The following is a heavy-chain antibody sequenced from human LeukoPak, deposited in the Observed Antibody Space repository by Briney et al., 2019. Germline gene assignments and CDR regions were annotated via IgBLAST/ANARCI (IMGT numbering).Heavy chain of an antibody. CDR2: IRYDGSNR. Sequence: GGSLRLSCAASGFTFSSYGMHWVRQAPGKGLEWVAFIRYDGSNRYYADSVKCRFTISRDNSKNTLYLQMNSLRAEDTAVYYCARTYYYDSSGYWALDYWGQGTLVTVSS. CDR1: GFTFSSYG. D-gene: IGHD3-22*01. J-gene: IGHJ4*02. CDR3: ARTYYYDSSGYWALDY. V-gene: IGHV3-30*02.